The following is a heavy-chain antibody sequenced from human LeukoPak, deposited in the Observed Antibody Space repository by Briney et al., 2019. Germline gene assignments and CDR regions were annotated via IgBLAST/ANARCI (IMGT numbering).Heavy chain of an antibody. D-gene: IGHD1-7*01. CDR2: IKQDGSEK. CDR3: ARESLVSGTTRGNYYYYGMHV. CDR1: GFTFSSYW. Sequence: GGSLRLSCAASGFTFSSYWMSWVRQAPGKGLEWVADIKQDGSEKYYVDSVKGRFTISRDNAKNSLYLQMNSLRAEDTAVYFCARESLVSGTTRGNYYYYGMHVWGRGTTVTVSS. V-gene: IGHV3-7*01. J-gene: IGHJ6*02.